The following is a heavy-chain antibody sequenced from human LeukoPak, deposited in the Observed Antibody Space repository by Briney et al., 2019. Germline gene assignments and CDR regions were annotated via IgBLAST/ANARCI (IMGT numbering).Heavy chain of an antibody. CDR1: GGSISSYY. V-gene: IGHV4-4*07. Sequence: PSETLSLTCTVSGGSISSYYWSWIRQPAGKGLEWIGRIYTSGSTNYNPSLKSRVTMSVDTSKNQFSLKLSSVTAADTAVYYCARDLGLPNYDSSGSYFDYWGQGTLVTVSS. CDR3: ARDLGLPNYDSSGSYFDY. J-gene: IGHJ4*02. D-gene: IGHD3-22*01. CDR2: IYTSGST.